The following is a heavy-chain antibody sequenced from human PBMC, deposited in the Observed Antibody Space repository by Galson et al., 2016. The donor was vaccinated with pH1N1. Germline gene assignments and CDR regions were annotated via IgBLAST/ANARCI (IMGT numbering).Heavy chain of an antibody. J-gene: IGHJ6*02. CDR1: GSYA. CDR2: IIPMFPTP. V-gene: IGHV1-69*01. CDR3: ARPDQGAPYYYYGMDV. Sequence: GSYAISWVRQAPGQGLEWMGGIIPMFPTPTYAQKFQGRVTITADASTSTAYMELGSLRSEDTAVYYCARPDQGAPYYYYGMDVWGQGTTVTVSS. D-gene: IGHD3-16*01.